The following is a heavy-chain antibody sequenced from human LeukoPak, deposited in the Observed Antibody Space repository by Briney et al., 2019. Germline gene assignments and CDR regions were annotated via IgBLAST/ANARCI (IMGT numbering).Heavy chain of an antibody. Sequence: TGGSLRLSCAASGFTVSSNYMSWVRQAPGEGLEWVSVIYSGGSTYYADSVKGRCTISRDKSKNTLYLQMNSLRAEDTAVYYCARDLGVLTGDAWFDPWGQGTLVTVSS. V-gene: IGHV3-53*01. D-gene: IGHD2-21*01. CDR1: GFTVSSNY. CDR2: IYSGGST. CDR3: ARDLGVLTGDAWFDP. J-gene: IGHJ5*02.